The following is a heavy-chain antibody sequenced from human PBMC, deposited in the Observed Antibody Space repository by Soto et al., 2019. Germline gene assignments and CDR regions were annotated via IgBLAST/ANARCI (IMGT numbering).Heavy chain of an antibody. J-gene: IGHJ4*02. D-gene: IGHD2-15*01. CDR1: GFTFSNYG. V-gene: IGHV3-33*01. CDR2: IWSDGNNK. Sequence: QVQLEESGGGVVQPGRSLRLSCAVSGFTFSNYGMHWARQAPGKGLEWVAVIWSDGNNKYYADSVKGRFTISRDTSKNTLYIQMNSLRAEDTAVYYCARVPVAQFCSGDRCYDPFDYWGQGTLVTVSS. CDR3: ARVPVAQFCSGDRCYDPFDY.